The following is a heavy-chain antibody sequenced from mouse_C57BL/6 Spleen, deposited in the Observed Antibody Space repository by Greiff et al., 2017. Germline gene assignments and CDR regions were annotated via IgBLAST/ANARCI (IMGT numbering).Heavy chain of an antibody. D-gene: IGHD2-14*01. CDR1: GYTFTSYW. CDR2: IDPTSGGI. J-gene: IGHJ1*03. V-gene: IGHV1-72*01. CDR3: ARLVRRDWYFDV. Sequence: QVQLQQPGAELVKPGASVKLSCKASGYTFTSYWMNWVKQRPGRGLEWIGRIDPTSGGIKYNETFTRKATLTVDKPSSTSYMQLSSLTSEDSAVYYCARLVRRDWYFDVWGTGTTGTVSS.